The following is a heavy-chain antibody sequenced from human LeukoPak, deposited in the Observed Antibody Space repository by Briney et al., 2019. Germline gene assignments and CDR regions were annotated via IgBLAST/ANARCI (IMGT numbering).Heavy chain of an antibody. Sequence: GGSLRLSCAASGFTFSSYGMHWVRQAPGKGLEWVANIKQDGSEKYYVDSVKGRFTISRDNAKNSLYLQMNSLRAEDTAVYYCARSFFSAVGWDYWGQGTLVTVSS. J-gene: IGHJ4*02. CDR2: IKQDGSEK. V-gene: IGHV3-7*01. CDR3: ARSFFSAVGWDY. CDR1: GFTFSSYG. D-gene: IGHD2-15*01.